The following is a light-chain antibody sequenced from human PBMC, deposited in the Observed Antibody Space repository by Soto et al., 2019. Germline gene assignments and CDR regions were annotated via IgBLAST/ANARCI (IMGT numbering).Light chain of an antibody. CDR2: GNT. J-gene: IGLJ2*01. Sequence: QAVVTQPPSVSGAPGQRVTISCTGSSSNIGAGYDVHWYQQLPGTAPKLLIYGNTNRPSGVPDRFSGSRSGTSASLAITGLQAEDDGDYYCCSYAGTSTFVVFGGGTKVTVL. CDR1: SSNIGAGYD. V-gene: IGLV1-40*01. CDR3: CSYAGTSTFVV.